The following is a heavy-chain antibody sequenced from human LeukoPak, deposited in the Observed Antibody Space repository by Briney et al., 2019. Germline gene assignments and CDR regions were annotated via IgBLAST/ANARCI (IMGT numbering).Heavy chain of an antibody. J-gene: IGHJ3*02. Sequence: SETLSLTCTVSGGSISGFYWSWIRQPPGKGLEWIGYISDNGATTYNPSLKSRVTISVDTSKNQFSLKLSSVTAADTAVYYCASHSPGALGAFDIWGQGTMVTVSS. V-gene: IGHV4-59*01. CDR1: GGSISGFY. CDR3: ASHSPGALGAFDI. CDR2: ISDNGAT. D-gene: IGHD3-10*01.